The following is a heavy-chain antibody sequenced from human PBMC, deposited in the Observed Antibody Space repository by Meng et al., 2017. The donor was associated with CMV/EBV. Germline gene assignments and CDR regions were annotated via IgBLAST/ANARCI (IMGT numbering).Heavy chain of an antibody. V-gene: IGHV4-59*01. D-gene: IGHD3-3*01. Sequence: SETLSLTCTVSGGSISSYYWSWIRQPPGKGLEWIGYIYYSGSTNYNPSLKSRVTISADTSKNQFSLKLSSVTAADTAVYYCAREGYDFWSGSPPRGWFDPWGQGTLVTVSS. J-gene: IGHJ5*02. CDR2: IYYSGST. CDR3: AREGYDFWSGSPPRGWFDP. CDR1: GGSISSYY.